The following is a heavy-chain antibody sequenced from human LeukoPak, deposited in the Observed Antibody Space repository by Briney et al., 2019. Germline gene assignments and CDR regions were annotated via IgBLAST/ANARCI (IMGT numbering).Heavy chain of an antibody. Sequence: GGSLRLSCEGSAFIFSGHWMNWVRQTPGKGLEWVASIKEDGSERQYVDSVKGRFSISRDNTKGSLFLQLNSLRAEDTAVYYCAKAYDYGDYAIDYWGQGTLVTVSS. V-gene: IGHV3-7*03. CDR3: AKAYDYGDYAIDY. D-gene: IGHD4-17*01. CDR1: AFIFSGHW. J-gene: IGHJ4*02. CDR2: IKEDGSER.